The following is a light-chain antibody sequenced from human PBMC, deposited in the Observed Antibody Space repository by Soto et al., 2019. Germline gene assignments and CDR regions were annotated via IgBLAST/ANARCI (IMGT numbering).Light chain of an antibody. V-gene: IGLV1-51*01. CDR2: ENN. CDR3: GTWDSSLSAV. CDR1: SSNIGNNY. Sequence: QSVLTQPPSVSAAPGQTVTISCSGSSSNIGNNYVSWYQQFPGTAPKLLIYENNKRPSRIPDRFSGSKSGTSATLGITGLQTGDEADYYCGTWDSSLSAVFGGGTQLTVL. J-gene: IGLJ2*01.